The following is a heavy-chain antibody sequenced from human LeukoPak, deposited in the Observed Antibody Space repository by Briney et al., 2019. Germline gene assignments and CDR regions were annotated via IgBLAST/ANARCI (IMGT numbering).Heavy chain of an antibody. Sequence: GGSLRLSCAASGFTFSNYGMNWVRQAPGKGLEWVSGISGSGGSTYSADSVKGRFIISRDNSKNMLYLQMNSLRAEDTAIYYCARNNWGIDYWGLGTLVTVSS. CDR3: ARNNWGIDY. D-gene: IGHD1/OR15-1a*01. J-gene: IGHJ4*01. V-gene: IGHV3-23*01. CDR2: ISGSGGST. CDR1: GFTFSNYG.